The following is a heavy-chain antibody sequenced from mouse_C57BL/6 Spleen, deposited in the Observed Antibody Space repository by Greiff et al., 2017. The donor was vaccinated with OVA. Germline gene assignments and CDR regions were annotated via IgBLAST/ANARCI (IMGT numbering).Heavy chain of an antibody. Sequence: EVQLLQSGAELVRPGASVKLSCTASGFNIKDDYMHWVKQRPEQGLEWIGWIDPENGDTEYASKFQGKATITADTSSNTAYLQLSSLTSEDTAVYYCTSYYYGSSGNYFDYWGQGTTLTVSS. D-gene: IGHD1-1*01. CDR3: TSYYYGSSGNYFDY. J-gene: IGHJ2*01. V-gene: IGHV14-4*01. CDR1: GFNIKDDY. CDR2: IDPENGDT.